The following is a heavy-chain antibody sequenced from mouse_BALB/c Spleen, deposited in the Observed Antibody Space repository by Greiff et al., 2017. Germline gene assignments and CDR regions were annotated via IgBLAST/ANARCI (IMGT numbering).Heavy chain of an antibody. CDR3: ARVPYDYNAMDY. D-gene: IGHD6-5*01. Sequence: QVQLKESGAELARPGASVKMSCKASGYTFTSYTMHWVKQRPGQGLEWIGYINPSSGYTNYNQKFKDKATLTADKSSSTAYMQLSSLTSEDSAVYYCARVPYDYNAMDYWGQGTSVTVSS. V-gene: IGHV1-4*01. CDR2: INPSSGYT. J-gene: IGHJ4*01. CDR1: GYTFTSYT.